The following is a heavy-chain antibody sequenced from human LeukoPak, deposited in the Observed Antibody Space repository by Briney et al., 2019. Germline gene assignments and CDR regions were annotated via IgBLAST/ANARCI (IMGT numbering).Heavy chain of an antibody. V-gene: IGHV3-9*01. CDR3: AKERGRRPSNVAFDI. CDR1: GFTFDDYA. D-gene: IGHD1-14*01. Sequence: GRSLRLSCAASGFTFDDYAMHWVRQAPGKGLEWVSGISWNSGSIGYADSVKGRFTISRDNAKNSLYLQMNSLRAEDTALYYCAKERGRRPSNVAFDIWGQGTMVTVSS. CDR2: ISWNSGSI. J-gene: IGHJ3*02.